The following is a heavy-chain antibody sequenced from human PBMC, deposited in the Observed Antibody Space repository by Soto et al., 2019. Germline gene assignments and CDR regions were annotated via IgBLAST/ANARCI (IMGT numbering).Heavy chain of an antibody. Sequence: SVKVSCKASGGTFSSYAISWVRQAPGQGLEWMGGIIPIFGTANYAQKFQGRVTITADESTSTAYMELSSLRSEDTAVYYCARDWKVLRYFDWFSTFDYWGQGTLVTVSS. CDR1: GGTFSSYA. CDR2: IIPIFGTA. J-gene: IGHJ4*02. CDR3: ARDWKVLRYFDWFSTFDY. D-gene: IGHD3-9*01. V-gene: IGHV1-69*13.